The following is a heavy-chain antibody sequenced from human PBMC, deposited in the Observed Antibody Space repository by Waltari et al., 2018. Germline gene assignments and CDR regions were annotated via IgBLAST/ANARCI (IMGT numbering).Heavy chain of an antibody. CDR3: ARDRGDYYDSSGYYYGDY. CDR2: IIPSLGIA. V-gene: IGHV1-69*08. CDR1: GGNFSSYT. J-gene: IGHJ4*02. D-gene: IGHD3-22*01. Sequence: QVQLVQSGAEVKKPGSSVKVSCKASGGNFSSYTISWVRQAPGQGLEWMGRIIPSLGIANDAQKFQGRVTITADKSTSTAYMELSSLRSEDTAVYYCARDRGDYYDSSGYYYGDYWGQGTLVTVSS.